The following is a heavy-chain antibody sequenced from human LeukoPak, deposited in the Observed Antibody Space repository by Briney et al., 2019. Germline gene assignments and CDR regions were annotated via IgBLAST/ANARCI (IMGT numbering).Heavy chain of an antibody. CDR2: IYYSGST. D-gene: IGHD6-19*01. J-gene: IGHJ4*02. CDR3: ARGYFSSGLDY. CDR1: GGSISSYY. Sequence: KASETLSLTCTVSGGSISSYYWSWIRQPPGKGLEWIGYIYYSGSTNYNPSLKSRVTISVDTSKNQFSLELSSVTAADTAVYYCARGYFSSGLDYWGQGTLVTVSS. V-gene: IGHV4-59*01.